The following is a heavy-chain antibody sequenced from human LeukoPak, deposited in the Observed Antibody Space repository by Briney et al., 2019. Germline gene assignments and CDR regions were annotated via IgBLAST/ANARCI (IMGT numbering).Heavy chain of an antibody. J-gene: IGHJ3*02. CDR2: IYTYGST. V-gene: IGHV3-53*04. CDR1: DFTVNSHD. Sequence: PGGSLRLSCAASDFTVNSHDMTWVRQAPGKGLEWVSVIYTYGSTYYADSVKGRFTISRHNSKNTLFLQMSSLRAEDTAVYYCARDVRTDYYDSSGYHDAFDIWGQGTMVTVSS. CDR3: ARDVRTDYYDSSGYHDAFDI. D-gene: IGHD3-22*01.